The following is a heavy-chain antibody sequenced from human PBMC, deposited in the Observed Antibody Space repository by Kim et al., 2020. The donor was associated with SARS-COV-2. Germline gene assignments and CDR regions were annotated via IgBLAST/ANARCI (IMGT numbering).Heavy chain of an antibody. J-gene: IGHJ6*02. D-gene: IGHD6-6*01. V-gene: IGHV3-30*01. CDR3: ARGLSIAAREAYYYGMDV. Sequence: KGRFTIPRDNSKNTLYLQMNSLRAEDTAVYYCARGLSIAAREAYYYGMDVWGQGTTVTVSS.